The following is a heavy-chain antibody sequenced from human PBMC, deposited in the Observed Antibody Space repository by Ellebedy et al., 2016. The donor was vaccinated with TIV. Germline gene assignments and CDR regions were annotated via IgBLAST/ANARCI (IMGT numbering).Heavy chain of an antibody. CDR3: VRDGAYGDYSPGYYGMDV. Sequence: GESLKISCAASGFTFNSYWMSWVRQAPGKGLEWVANINQDGSRIYYVDSVKGRFTISRDNAKISVYLRMNTLRVEDTAVYHCVRDGAYGDYSPGYYGMDVWGQGTTVTVSS. CDR1: GFTFNSYW. CDR2: INQDGSRI. J-gene: IGHJ6*02. D-gene: IGHD3-22*01. V-gene: IGHV3-7*03.